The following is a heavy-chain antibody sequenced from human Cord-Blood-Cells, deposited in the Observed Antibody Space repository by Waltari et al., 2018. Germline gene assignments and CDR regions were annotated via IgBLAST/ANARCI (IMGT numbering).Heavy chain of an antibody. V-gene: IGHV1-69*01. CDR1: GGTFSSYA. CDR2: IIPSFGTA. J-gene: IGHJ4*02. Sequence: QVQLVQSGAEVKKPGSSVKVSCKASGGTFSSYAISWVRQAPGQGLEWRGGIIPSFGTANYAQKFEGRVTITADESTSTAYMELSSLRSEDTAVYYCARDLGYCSGGSCNFDYWGQGTLVTVSS. CDR3: ARDLGYCSGGSCNFDY. D-gene: IGHD2-15*01.